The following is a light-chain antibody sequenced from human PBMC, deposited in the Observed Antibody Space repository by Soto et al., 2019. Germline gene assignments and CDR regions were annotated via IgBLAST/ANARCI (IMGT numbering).Light chain of an antibody. Sequence: EIVLTQSPGTLSLSPGERATLSCRASQSVSNNYLAWYQQKPGQAPRLLIYGASNRATGIPDRFSGSGSGTDFTLTISRLEPEDFAVYYCQQYTGSLTWTFGQGTKVDIK. CDR2: GAS. CDR3: QQYTGSLTWT. J-gene: IGKJ1*01. V-gene: IGKV3-20*01. CDR1: QSVSNNY.